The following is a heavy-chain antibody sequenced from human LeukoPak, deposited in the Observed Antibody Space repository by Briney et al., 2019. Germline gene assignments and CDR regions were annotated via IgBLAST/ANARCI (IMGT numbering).Heavy chain of an antibody. J-gene: IGHJ6*02. Sequence: GGSLRLSCAASGFTFRSYAMHWVRQAPGKGLEWVAVISYDGDDGSNIYYADSVKGRFTISRDNSKSTLYLQMNSLRAEDTALYYCAKGLTVTPALGMDVWGQGTTVTVSS. CDR3: AKGLTVTPALGMDV. D-gene: IGHD4-17*01. CDR1: GFTFRSYA. V-gene: IGHV3-30-3*01. CDR2: ISYDGDDGSNI.